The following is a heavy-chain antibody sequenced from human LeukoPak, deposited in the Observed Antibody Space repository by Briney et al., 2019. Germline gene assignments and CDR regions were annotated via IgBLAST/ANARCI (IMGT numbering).Heavy chain of an antibody. CDR1: GFTFSSYG. CDR3: ARDGGGGDSFDR. Sequence: PGGSLRLSCAASGFTFSSYGMHWVRQAPGKGLEWVGVIWHDGSKTYYIDSVKGRFTISRDNSKNTVFLQMNSLRVEDTAVYYCARDGGGGDSFDRWGQGTMVTVSS. D-gene: IGHD2-21*01. J-gene: IGHJ3*02. V-gene: IGHV3-33*01. CDR2: IWHDGSKT.